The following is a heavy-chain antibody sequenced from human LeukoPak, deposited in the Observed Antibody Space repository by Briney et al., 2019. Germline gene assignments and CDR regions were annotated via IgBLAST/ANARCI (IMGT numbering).Heavy chain of an antibody. D-gene: IGHD3-9*01. CDR3: AKGTDAYYDILTGQEAFDI. Sequence: AGGSLRLSCAASGFTFSSYAMSWVRQAPGKGLEWVSAISGSGGSTYYADSVKGRFTISRDNSKNTLYLQMNSLRAEDTAVYYCAKGTDAYYDILTGQEAFDIWGQGTMVTVSS. CDR2: ISGSGGST. J-gene: IGHJ3*02. CDR1: GFTFSSYA. V-gene: IGHV3-23*01.